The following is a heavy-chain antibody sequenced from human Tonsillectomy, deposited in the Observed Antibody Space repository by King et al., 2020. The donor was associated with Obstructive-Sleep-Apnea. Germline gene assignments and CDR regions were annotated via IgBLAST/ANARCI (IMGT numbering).Heavy chain of an antibody. Sequence: VQLQQWGAGLLKPSETLSLTCAVYGGSFSVYSLSWIRQPPGKGLEWIGEINHSGSATYNPSLKNRVTISVDTTKNHFSLKLSSVTAADRAVYYCASGEVYYGDYDYWGQGTLVTVSS. J-gene: IGHJ4*02. CDR1: GGSFSVYS. CDR2: INHSGSA. CDR3: ASGEVYYGDYDY. D-gene: IGHD4-17*01. V-gene: IGHV4-34*01.